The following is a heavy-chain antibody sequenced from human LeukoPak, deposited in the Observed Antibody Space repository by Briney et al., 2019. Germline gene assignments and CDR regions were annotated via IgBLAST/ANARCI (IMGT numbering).Heavy chain of an antibody. D-gene: IGHD6-13*01. CDR2: INPNSGGT. CDR1: GYTFTGYY. V-gene: IGHV1-2*04. J-gene: IGHJ3*02. Sequence: ASVKVSCKASGYTFTGYYMHWVRQAPGQGLEWMGWINPNSGGTNYAQKFQGWVTMTRDTSISTAYMELSRLRSDDTAVYYCARGVAAAVEAFDIWGQGTMVTVSS. CDR3: ARGVAAAVEAFDI.